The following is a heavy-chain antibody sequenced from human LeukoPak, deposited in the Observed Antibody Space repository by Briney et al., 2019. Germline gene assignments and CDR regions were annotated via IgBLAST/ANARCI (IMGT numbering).Heavy chain of an antibody. D-gene: IGHD2-2*01. CDR3: AKDLRDCSSTSCYDYYYYCMDV. V-gene: IGHV3-23*01. CDR1: GSTFSSYA. Sequence: GGSLRLSCAASGSTFSSYAMSWVRQAPGKGLEWVSAISGSGGSTYYADSVKGRFTISRDNSKNTLYLQMNSLRAEDTAVYYCAKDLRDCSSTSCYDYYYYCMDVWGQGTTVTVSS. J-gene: IGHJ6*02. CDR2: ISGSGGST.